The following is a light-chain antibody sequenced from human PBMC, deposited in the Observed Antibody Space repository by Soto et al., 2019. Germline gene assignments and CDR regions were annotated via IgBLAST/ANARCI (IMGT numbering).Light chain of an antibody. J-gene: IGKJ1*01. V-gene: IGKV3-20*01. Sequence: EIVLSQSPDTLSLSPGERATLSCRASQSLSSSYLAWYQQKPGQAPRLLIYAASSRATGIPDKFSGSGSGTDFTLTISRLEPEDFAVYYCQQYGSSPRTFGQGTKVDIK. CDR2: AAS. CDR1: QSLSSSY. CDR3: QQYGSSPRT.